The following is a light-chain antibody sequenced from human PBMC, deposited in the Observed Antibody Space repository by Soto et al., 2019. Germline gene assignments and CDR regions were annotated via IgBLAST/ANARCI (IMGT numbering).Light chain of an antibody. Sequence: EIVLTQSPATLSLSPGERATLSCRASQSVSSYLAWYQQKPGQAPRLLIYDASNRATGIPARFSGSGSGTDFTLTISSLEPEAFAVYYCQQRSNWPPVITFGPGTKVDIK. CDR2: DAS. V-gene: IGKV3-11*01. CDR3: QQRSNWPPVIT. CDR1: QSVSSY. J-gene: IGKJ3*01.